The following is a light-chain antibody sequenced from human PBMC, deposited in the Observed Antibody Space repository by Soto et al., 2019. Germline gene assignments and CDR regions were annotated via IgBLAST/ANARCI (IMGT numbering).Light chain of an antibody. CDR3: DSYTSSRAYV. J-gene: IGLJ1*01. CDR2: EVS. V-gene: IGLV2-14*01. Sequence: VLTQPASVSGSPGQSITISCTGTSSDVGGYNYVSWYQQQSGKAPKLIIHEVSNRPSGVSNRFSGSKSGNTASLTISGLQAEDEADYYCDSYTSSRAYVFGIGTKVTVL. CDR1: SSDVGGYNY.